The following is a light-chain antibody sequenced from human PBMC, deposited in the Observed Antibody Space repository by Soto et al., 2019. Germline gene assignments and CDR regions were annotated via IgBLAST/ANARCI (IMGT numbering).Light chain of an antibody. CDR1: QDIGSS. V-gene: IGKV1-16*01. CDR3: QQYNSYPRT. Sequence: DIQMTQSPSSLSVSVGDRVTITCRASQDIGSSLGWFQQKPGKAPKSLIYAASTLQVGVPSRFSSRGSGTDFILTISILQPEYFATYYCQQYNSYPRTFGQGTKVEIK. J-gene: IGKJ1*01. CDR2: AAS.